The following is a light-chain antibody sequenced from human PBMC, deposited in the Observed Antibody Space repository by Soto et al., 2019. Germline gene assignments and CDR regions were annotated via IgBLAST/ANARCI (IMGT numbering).Light chain of an antibody. CDR1: SSDIGSSNY. Sequence: QSALTQPASLSGSPGQSITISCPGTSSDIGSSNYVSWYQQHPGKAPKLMIFDVSYRPSGISDRFSGSKSGNTASLTISGLQPEDEADYYCSSYGASSTLFGGGTKVTVL. CDR3: SSYGASSTL. J-gene: IGLJ3*02. V-gene: IGLV2-14*03. CDR2: DVS.